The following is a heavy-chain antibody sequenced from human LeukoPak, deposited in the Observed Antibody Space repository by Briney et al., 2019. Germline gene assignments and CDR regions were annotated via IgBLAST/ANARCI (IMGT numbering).Heavy chain of an antibody. J-gene: IGHJ5*02. D-gene: IGHD3-3*01. Sequence: SETLSLTCAVYGGSFSGYYWSWIRQPPGKGLEWIGEINHSGSTNYNPSLKSRVTISVDTSKNQFSLKLSSVTAADTAVYYCAGGRLQLRFLEWLHNWFDPWGQGTLVTVSS. CDR2: INHSGST. CDR3: AGGRLQLRFLEWLHNWFDP. CDR1: GGSFSGYY. V-gene: IGHV4-34*01.